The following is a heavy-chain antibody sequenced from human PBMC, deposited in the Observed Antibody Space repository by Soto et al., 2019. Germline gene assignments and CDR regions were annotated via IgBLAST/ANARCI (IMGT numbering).Heavy chain of an antibody. J-gene: IGHJ3*02. CDR1: GFTFSSYS. D-gene: IGHD4-17*01. Sequence: GGSLRLSCAASGFTFSSYSMNWVRQAPGKGLEWVSSISSSSSYIYYADSVKGRFTISRDNAKNSLYLQMNSLRAEDTAVYYCARDLTPDDYGDPDAFDIWGQGTMVTVSS. CDR2: ISSSSSYI. CDR3: ARDLTPDDYGDPDAFDI. V-gene: IGHV3-21*01.